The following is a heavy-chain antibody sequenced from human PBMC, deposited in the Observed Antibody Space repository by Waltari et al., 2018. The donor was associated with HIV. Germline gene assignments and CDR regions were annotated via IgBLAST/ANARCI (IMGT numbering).Heavy chain of an antibody. D-gene: IGHD3-3*01. CDR1: GFTFSSYT. J-gene: IGHJ4*02. CDR2: ISSSSTYI. Sequence: EVQLVESGGGLVKPGGSLRLSCAASGFTFSSYTMHWVRQAPGKGCEWVSSISSSSTYIYYADSVKGRFTISRDNAKNSLYLQMNSLRAGDTAVYHCARFTIFGVVTLYYFDYWGQGALVTVSS. CDR3: ARFTIFGVVTLYYFDY. V-gene: IGHV3-21*01.